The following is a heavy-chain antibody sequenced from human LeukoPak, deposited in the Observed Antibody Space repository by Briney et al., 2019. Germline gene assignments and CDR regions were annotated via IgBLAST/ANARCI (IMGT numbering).Heavy chain of an antibody. J-gene: IGHJ4*02. CDR2: ISGSGGST. CDR3: AKGYRFLEWLQDY. V-gene: IGHV3-23*01. D-gene: IGHD3-3*01. CDR1: GFTFSSYW. Sequence: GGSLRLSCAASGFTFSSYWMSWVRQAPGKGLEWVSAISGSGGSTYYADSVKGRFTISRDNSKNTLYLQMNSLRAEDTAVYYCAKGYRFLEWLQDYWGQGTLVTVSS.